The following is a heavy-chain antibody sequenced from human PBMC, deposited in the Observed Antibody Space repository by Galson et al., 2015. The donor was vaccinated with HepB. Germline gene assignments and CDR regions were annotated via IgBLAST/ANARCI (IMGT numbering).Heavy chain of an antibody. V-gene: IGHV1-69*10. CDR3: VRESYIGSYHVENIDY. CDR2: IIPILETA. CDR1: GGSFRSYG. D-gene: IGHD2-15*01. J-gene: IGHJ4*02. Sequence: SVKVSGKASGGSFRSYGIRRVRQAPGQGLEWMGAIIPILETANYAQKFQGRVTFIADKSMSTVYMELSSLISEDRAVYYCVRESYIGSYHVENIDYWGQGTLVTVSS.